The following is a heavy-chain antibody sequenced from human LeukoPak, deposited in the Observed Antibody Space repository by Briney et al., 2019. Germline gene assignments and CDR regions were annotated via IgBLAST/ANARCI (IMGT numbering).Heavy chain of an antibody. CDR3: ASEAPQFKAFDI. J-gene: IGHJ3*02. Sequence: GGSLRLSCAASAFTFSDYYMSWIRQAPGKGLEWVSYITTSGNTMYYADSVKGRFTISRDNAKNSLYLQMNSLRVEDTAVYYCASEAPQFKAFDIWGQGTMVTVSS. V-gene: IGHV3-11*04. CDR1: AFTFSDYY. CDR2: ITTSGNTM.